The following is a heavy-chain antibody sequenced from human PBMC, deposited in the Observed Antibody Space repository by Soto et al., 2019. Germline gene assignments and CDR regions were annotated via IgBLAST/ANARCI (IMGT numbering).Heavy chain of an antibody. CDR1: GGTFSSYA. Sequence: ASVKVSCKASGGTFSSYAISWVRQAPGQGLEWMGGINPIFGNASYAQEFQGRVTITGDESNSTAYMELSSLTSDDTAVYYCARGDAGSSARYYYYYGMDVWGQGTPVTVSS. CDR3: ARGDAGSSARYYYYYGMDV. J-gene: IGHJ6*02. V-gene: IGHV1-69*13. D-gene: IGHD3-16*01. CDR2: INPIFGNA.